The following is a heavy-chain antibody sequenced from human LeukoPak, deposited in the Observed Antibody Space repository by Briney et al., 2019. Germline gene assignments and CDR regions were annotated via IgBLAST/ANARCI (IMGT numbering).Heavy chain of an antibody. CDR2: INHSGST. CDR1: GGSISSSSHY. J-gene: IGHJ4*02. CDR3: ARANGLQLFDY. Sequence: SETLSLTCTDSGGSISSSSHYWDWIRQPPGKGLEWIGEINHSGSTNYNPSLKSRVTISVDTSKNQFSLKLSSVTAADTAVYYCARANGLQLFDYWGQGTLVTVSS. D-gene: IGHD5-18*01. V-gene: IGHV4-39*07.